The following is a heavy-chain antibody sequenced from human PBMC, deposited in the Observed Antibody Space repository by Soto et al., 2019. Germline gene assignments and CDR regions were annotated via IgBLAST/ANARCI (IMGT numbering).Heavy chain of an antibody. CDR1: GGSFSGYY. Sequence: SETLSLTCAVYGGSFSGYYWSWIRQPPGKGLEWIGEINHSGSTNYNPSLKSRVTISVDTSKNQFSLKLSSVTAADTAVYYCARGDVGAVAAWDYFDYWGQGTLVTVSS. V-gene: IGHV4-34*01. CDR3: ARGDVGAVAAWDYFDY. D-gene: IGHD6-19*01. CDR2: INHSGST. J-gene: IGHJ4*02.